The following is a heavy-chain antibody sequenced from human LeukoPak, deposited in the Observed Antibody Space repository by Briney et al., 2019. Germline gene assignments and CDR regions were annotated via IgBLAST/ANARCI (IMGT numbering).Heavy chain of an antibody. V-gene: IGHV3-74*01. CDR1: GFTFSSYW. CDR3: ARSYYYDSSGYAFDI. Sequence: PGGSLRLSCAASGFTFSSYWMHWVRQAPGKGLVWVSRINSDGSSTSYADSVKGRFTLSRDNAKNTLYLQMNSLRAEDTAVYYCARSYYYDSSGYAFDIWGQGTMVTVSS. J-gene: IGHJ3*02. CDR2: INSDGSST. D-gene: IGHD3-22*01.